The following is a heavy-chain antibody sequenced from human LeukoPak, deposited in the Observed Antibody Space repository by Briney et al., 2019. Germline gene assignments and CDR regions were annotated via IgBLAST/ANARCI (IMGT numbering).Heavy chain of an antibody. J-gene: IGHJ4*02. CDR3: ARAVYGYFDF. CDR1: GFTFSSHW. CDR2: INQDGSEK. D-gene: IGHD5-18*01. Sequence: GGSLRLSCAASGFTFSSHWMSWVRQAPGKGLEWVANINQDGSEKYYVDSVKGRFTISRDNAKNSQSLQMSSLRAEDTAVYYCARAVYGYFDFWGQGILLTVSS. V-gene: IGHV3-7*04.